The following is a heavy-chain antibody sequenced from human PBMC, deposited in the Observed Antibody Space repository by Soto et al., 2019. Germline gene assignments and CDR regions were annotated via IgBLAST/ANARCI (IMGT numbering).Heavy chain of an antibody. D-gene: IGHD2-2*01. J-gene: IGHJ6*03. CDR1: GYTFTSYA. V-gene: IGHV1-3*01. Sequence: GASVKVSCKASGYTFTSYAMHWVRQAPGQRLEWMGWINAGNGNTKYSQKFQGRVTITRDTSASTAYMELSSLRSEDTAVYYCAREGYQVVVGYYYMDVWGKGTTVTVSS. CDR3: AREGYQVVVGYYYMDV. CDR2: INAGNGNT.